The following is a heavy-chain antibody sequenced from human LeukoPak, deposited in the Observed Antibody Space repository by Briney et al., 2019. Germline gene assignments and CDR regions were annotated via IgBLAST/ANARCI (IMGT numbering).Heavy chain of an antibody. CDR3: AREGKLTGYFGGLGFNY. V-gene: IGHV4-59*01. J-gene: IGHJ4*02. D-gene: IGHD3-22*01. Sequence: SETLSLTCTVSGGSISSYYWSWIRQPPGKGLEWIGNIYYSGSTFYNPSLKSRVTMSVDTSKNQFSLNLTSVTAADTAVYYCAREGKLTGYFGGLGFNYWGQGTLVTVSS. CDR1: GGSISSYY. CDR2: IYYSGST.